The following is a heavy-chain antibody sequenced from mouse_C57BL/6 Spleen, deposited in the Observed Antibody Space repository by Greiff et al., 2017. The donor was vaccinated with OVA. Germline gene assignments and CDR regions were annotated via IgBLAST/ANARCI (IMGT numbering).Heavy chain of an antibody. D-gene: IGHD1-1*01. CDR3: ARSRGGSRALDY. CDR1: GYSFTDYN. V-gene: IGHV1-39*01. J-gene: IGHJ4*01. CDR2: INPNYGTT. Sequence: EVHLVESGPELVKPGASVKISCKASGYSFTDYNMNWVKQSNGKSLEWIGVINPNYGTTSYNQKFKGKATLTVDQSSSTAYMQLNSLTSEDSAVYYCARSRGGSRALDYWGQGTSVTVSS.